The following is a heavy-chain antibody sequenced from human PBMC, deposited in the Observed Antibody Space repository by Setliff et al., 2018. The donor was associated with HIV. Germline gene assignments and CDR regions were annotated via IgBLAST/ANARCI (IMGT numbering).Heavy chain of an antibody. CDR3: AKGFSSSWLYYFDY. J-gene: IGHJ4*02. CDR1: GLTFSDYA. D-gene: IGHD6-13*01. V-gene: IGHV3-9*01. CDR2: ISWNSGSI. Sequence: PGGSLRLSCAASGLTFSDYAMSWVRQAPGKGLEWVSGISWNSGSIGYADSVKGRFTLSRDNAKNSLYLQVNSLRDDDTALYYCAKGFSSSWLYYFDYWGQGTLVTVSS.